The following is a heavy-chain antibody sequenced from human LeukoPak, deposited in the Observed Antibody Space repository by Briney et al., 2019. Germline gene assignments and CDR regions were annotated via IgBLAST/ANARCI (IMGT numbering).Heavy chain of an antibody. CDR2: INPNSGGT. J-gene: IGHJ4*02. Sequence: GASVKVSCKASGYTFTSYAMNWVRQAPGQGLEWMGWINPNSGGTNYAQKFQARVTLTRDTSISTAYMELSRLRSDDTAVYYCARDEGHNDYWGQGTLVTVSS. V-gene: IGHV1-2*02. CDR3: ARDEGHNDY. CDR1: GYTFTSYA.